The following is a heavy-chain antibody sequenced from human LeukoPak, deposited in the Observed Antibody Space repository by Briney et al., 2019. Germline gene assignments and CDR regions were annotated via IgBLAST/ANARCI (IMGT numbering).Heavy chain of an antibody. CDR1: GFTFSNFG. J-gene: IGHJ4*02. Sequence: GESLRLSCSASGFTFSNFGFHWVRQAPGRGLEWVSSINPNYIHYADSVKGRFTISRDNAENSLYLQMNSLRAEDTAVYYCARDVIHSYFDYWGQGALVTVSS. CDR3: ARDVIHSYFDY. D-gene: IGHD2/OR15-2a*01. V-gene: IGHV3-21*01. CDR2: INPNYI.